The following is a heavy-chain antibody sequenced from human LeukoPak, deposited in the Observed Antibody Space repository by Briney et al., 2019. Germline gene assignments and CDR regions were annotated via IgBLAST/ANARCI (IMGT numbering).Heavy chain of an antibody. D-gene: IGHD6-19*01. V-gene: IGHV3-66*02. CDR3: ARGKAVAGIFDF. Sequence: PGGSLRLSCAASGFTVSGNYMTWVRQAPGKGLEWVSVIYSGGSTYYADSVNGRFTISRDNSKNMLYLQMNSLRAEDTAVYYCARGKAVAGIFDFWGQGTLVTVSS. J-gene: IGHJ4*02. CDR1: GFTVSGNY. CDR2: IYSGGST.